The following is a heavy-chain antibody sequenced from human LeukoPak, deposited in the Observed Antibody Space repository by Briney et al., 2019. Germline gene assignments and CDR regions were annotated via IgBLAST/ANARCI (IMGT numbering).Heavy chain of an antibody. J-gene: IGHJ4*02. CDR3: ATPNPSYYYDSSGYYWYREFDY. CDR2: FDPEDGET. CDR1: GYTLTELS. Sequence: AASVKVSCKVSGYTLTELSMHWVRQAPGKGLEWMGGFDPEDGETIYAQKFQGRVTMTEDTSTDTAYMELSSLRSEDTAVYYCATPNPSYYYDSSGYYWYREFDYWGQGTLVTVSS. D-gene: IGHD3-22*01. V-gene: IGHV1-24*01.